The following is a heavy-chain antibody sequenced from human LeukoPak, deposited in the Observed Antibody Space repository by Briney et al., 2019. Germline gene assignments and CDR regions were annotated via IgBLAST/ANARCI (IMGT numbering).Heavy chain of an antibody. Sequence: SQTLSLTCSISGDRFTSNSAALNWIRQSPSRGLEWLGRTNCSSKRYTDYALSVKSRITINPDTSKNQYSLLLSIVIHEDTTVYYRARDLGGELLDCWGQGTLGTVSS. J-gene: IGHJ4*02. CDR2: TNCSSKRYT. V-gene: IGHV6-1*01. CDR3: ARDLGGELLDC. CDR1: GDRFTSNSAA. D-gene: IGHD1-26*01.